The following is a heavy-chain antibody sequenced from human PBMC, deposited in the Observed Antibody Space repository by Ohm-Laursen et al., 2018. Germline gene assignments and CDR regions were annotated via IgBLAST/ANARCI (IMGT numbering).Heavy chain of an antibody. CDR2: INPSGGST. CDR1: GYTFTGYY. D-gene: IGHD2-21*02. V-gene: IGHV1-46*01. CDR3: ATDAAYCGGDCYRDAFDI. J-gene: IGHJ3*02. Sequence: ASVKVSCKASGYTFTGYYMHWVRQAPGQGLEWMGIINPSGGSTSYAQKFQGRVTMTRDTSTDTAYMELSSLRSEDTAVYYCATDAAYCGGDCYRDAFDIWGQGTMVTVSS.